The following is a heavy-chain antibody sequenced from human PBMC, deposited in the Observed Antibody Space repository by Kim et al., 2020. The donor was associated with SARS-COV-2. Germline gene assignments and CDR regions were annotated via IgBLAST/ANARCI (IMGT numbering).Heavy chain of an antibody. CDR1: GFTFSSYS. J-gene: IGHJ4*02. V-gene: IGHV3-21*01. Sequence: GGSLRLSCAASGFTFSSYSMNWVRQAPGKGLEWVSSISSSSSYIYYADSVKGRFTISRDNAKNSLYLQMNSLRAEDTAVYYCARDSGEGYCSSTSCPWSTFFYWGQGTLVTVSS. D-gene: IGHD2-2*01. CDR3: ARDSGEGYCSSTSCPWSTFFY. CDR2: ISSSSSYI.